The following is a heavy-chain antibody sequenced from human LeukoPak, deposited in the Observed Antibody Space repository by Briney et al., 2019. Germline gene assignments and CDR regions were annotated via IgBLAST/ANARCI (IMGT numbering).Heavy chain of an antibody. J-gene: IGHJ4*02. CDR2: INHSGST. CDR3: ARGPQWELLFLRTTKPYFDY. V-gene: IGHV4-34*01. D-gene: IGHD1-26*01. Sequence: PSETLILTCAVYGGSFSGYYWSWIRQPPGKGLEWIGEINHSGSTNYNPSLKSRVTISVDTSKNQFSLKLSSATAADTAVYYCARGPQWELLFLRTTKPYFDYWGQGTLVTVSS. CDR1: GGSFSGYY.